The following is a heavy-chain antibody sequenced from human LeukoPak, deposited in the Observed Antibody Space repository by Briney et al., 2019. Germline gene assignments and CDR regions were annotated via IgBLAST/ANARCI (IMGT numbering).Heavy chain of an antibody. CDR3: ARGRSREGGYSSSWYLL. D-gene: IGHD6-13*01. J-gene: IGHJ1*01. CDR2: IIHSGST. Sequence: SETLSLTCAVYGGSFSGYYWSWIRQPPGKGLEWIGEIIHSGSTNYNPTLKSRITISVDTSKNQFSLKLSSVTAADTAVYYCARGRSREGGYSSSWYLLWGQGTLVTVSS. V-gene: IGHV4-34*01. CDR1: GGSFSGYY.